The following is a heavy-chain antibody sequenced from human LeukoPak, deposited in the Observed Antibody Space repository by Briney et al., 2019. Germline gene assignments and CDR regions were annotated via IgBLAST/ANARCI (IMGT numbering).Heavy chain of an antibody. CDR2: ITGITVTM. CDR1: GFTFSDFS. CDR3: AKVRRSSGWYSSDY. V-gene: IGHV3-11*01. D-gene: IGHD6-19*01. J-gene: IGHJ4*02. Sequence: PGGSLRLSCAASGFTFSDFSMSWIRQAPGKGLEWISYITGITVTMNYADSVKGRFTISRDNAKKSLYLQMNSLRAEDTAVYYCAKVRRSSGWYSSDYWGQGTLVTVSS.